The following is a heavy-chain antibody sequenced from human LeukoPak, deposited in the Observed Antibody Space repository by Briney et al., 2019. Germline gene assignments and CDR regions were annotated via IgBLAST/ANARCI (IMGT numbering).Heavy chain of an antibody. CDR3: ARALDSSSSRYQAFEY. D-gene: IGHD2-2*01. Sequence: GGSLRLPCAASGFTFSNYWMSWVRQAPGKGLEWVANIKQDGSEKYYVDSVKGRFTISRDNAKNSLYLQMNSLRAEDTAVYYCARALDSSSSRYQAFEYWGQGTLVTVSS. J-gene: IGHJ4*02. CDR2: IKQDGSEK. V-gene: IGHV3-7*01. CDR1: GFTFSNYW.